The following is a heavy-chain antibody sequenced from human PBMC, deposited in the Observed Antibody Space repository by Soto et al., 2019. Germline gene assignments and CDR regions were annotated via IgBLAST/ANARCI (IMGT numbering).Heavy chain of an antibody. CDR3: ARPPQVTRSYYYVGMDV. CDR2: ISTHNDDT. J-gene: IGHJ6*02. CDR1: GYTFPSYG. Sequence: QVQLVQSGAEVKKPGASVTVSCKASGYTFPSYGVTWVRQAPGQGLEWMGWISTHNDDTSYAQKFQGRLTMTTDTSTSTAYRELRSPGSDDTAVYYCARPPQVTRSYYYVGMDVWGQWTKVTVSS. V-gene: IGHV1-18*01. D-gene: IGHD5-18*01.